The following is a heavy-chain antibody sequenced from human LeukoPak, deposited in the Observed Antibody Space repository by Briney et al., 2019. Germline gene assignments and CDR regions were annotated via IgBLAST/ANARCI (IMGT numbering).Heavy chain of an antibody. V-gene: IGHV4-4*02. J-gene: IGHJ5*02. CDR3: AGVGGDDWFDP. CDR1: GGSISSSNW. Sequence: SETLSLTCAVSGGSISSSNWWSWVRQPPGKGLEWIGEIYHSGSTNYNPSLKSRVTISVDTSKNQFSLDLSSVTAADTAVYYCAGVGGDDWFDPWGQGTLVTVSS. D-gene: IGHD3-16*01. CDR2: IYHSGST.